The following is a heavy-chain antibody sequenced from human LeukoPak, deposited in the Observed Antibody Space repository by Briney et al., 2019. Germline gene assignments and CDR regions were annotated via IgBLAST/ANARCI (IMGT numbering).Heavy chain of an antibody. CDR2: ISGSSSTI. Sequence: GGSLRLSCAASGFTFSSYSMNWVRQAPGKGLEWVSYISGSSSTIYYADSVKGRFTISRDNAKNSLFLQMNSLRAEDTAVYYCARPYYFDSSGYSELFDCWGRGTLVTVSS. CDR1: GFTFSSYS. D-gene: IGHD3-22*01. V-gene: IGHV3-48*04. J-gene: IGHJ4*02. CDR3: ARPYYFDSSGYSELFDC.